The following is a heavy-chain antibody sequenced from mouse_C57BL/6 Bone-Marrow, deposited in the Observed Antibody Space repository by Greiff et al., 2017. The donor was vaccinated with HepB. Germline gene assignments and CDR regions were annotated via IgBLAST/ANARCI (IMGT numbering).Heavy chain of an antibody. CDR1: GYTFTDYE. D-gene: IGHD2-3*01. Sequence: QVQLQQSGAELVRPGASVTLSCKASGYTFTDYEMHWVKQTPVHGLEWIGAIDPETGCTAYNQKFKGKAILTADKSSSTAYMELRSLTSEDSAVYYCTRSDDGYYRYWFAYWGQGTLVTVSA. V-gene: IGHV1-15*01. CDR2: IDPETGCT. J-gene: IGHJ3*01. CDR3: TRSDDGYYRYWFAY.